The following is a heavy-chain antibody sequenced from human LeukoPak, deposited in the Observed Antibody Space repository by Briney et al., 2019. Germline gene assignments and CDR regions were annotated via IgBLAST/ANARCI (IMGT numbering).Heavy chain of an antibody. J-gene: IGHJ6*02. V-gene: IGHV3-23*01. CDR2: ISGSGGST. D-gene: IGHD3-22*01. CDR1: GFTFSSYA. CDR3: AKDGDDSSGYDYFYYYYYGMDV. Sequence: GGSLRLSCAASGFTFSSYAMSWVRQAPGKGLEWVSAISGSGGSTYYADSVKGRFTISRDNSKNTLYLRMNSLRAEDTAVYYCAKDGDDSSGYDYFYYYYYGMDVWGQGTTVTVSS.